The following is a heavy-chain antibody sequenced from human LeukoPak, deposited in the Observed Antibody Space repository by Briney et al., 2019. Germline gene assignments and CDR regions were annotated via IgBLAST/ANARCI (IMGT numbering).Heavy chain of an antibody. Sequence: SETLSLTCTVSGCSISSYYWSWIRQPPGKGLEWMGYIYYSGSTNYNPSLKSRVTISVDTSKNQFSLKLSSVTAADTAVYYCARVGYSSSWYEYYYYGMDVWGQGTTVTVSS. J-gene: IGHJ6*02. V-gene: IGHV4-59*01. CDR1: GCSISSYY. D-gene: IGHD6-13*01. CDR2: IYYSGST. CDR3: ARVGYSSSWYEYYYYGMDV.